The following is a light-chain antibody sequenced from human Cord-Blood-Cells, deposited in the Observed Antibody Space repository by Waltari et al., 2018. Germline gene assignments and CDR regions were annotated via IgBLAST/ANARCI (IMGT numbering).Light chain of an antibody. CDR3: QTWGTGISV. CDR1: SGHSSYA. J-gene: IGLJ1*01. CDR2: LNSDGSH. V-gene: IGLV4-69*01. Sequence: QLLLTQSPSASASLGASVKLTCTLSSGHSSYAIAWHQQQPEKGPRYLMKLNSDGSHSKGDGIPDRFSGSSSGAERYLTISSLQSEDEADYYCQTWGTGISVFGTGTKVTVL.